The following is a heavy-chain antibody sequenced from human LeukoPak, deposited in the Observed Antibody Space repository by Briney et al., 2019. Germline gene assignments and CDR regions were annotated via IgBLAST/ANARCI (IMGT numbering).Heavy chain of an antibody. D-gene: IGHD3-16*01. V-gene: IGHV4-39*01. CDR2: IYYSGST. Sequence: PSETLSLTCTVSGGSISSSIYYWGWIRQPPGEGLEWIGRIYYSGSTYYNPSLKNRVTISVDTSKNQFSLKLSSVTAADTAVYYCARLNSFGGFDYWGQGTLVTVSS. CDR1: GGSISSSIYY. J-gene: IGHJ4*02. CDR3: ARLNSFGGFDY.